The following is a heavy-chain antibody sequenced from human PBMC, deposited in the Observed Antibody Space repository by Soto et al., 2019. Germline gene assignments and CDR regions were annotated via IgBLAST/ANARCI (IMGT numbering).Heavy chain of an antibody. Sequence: EVQLVESGGGLVKPGGSLRLSCAASGFTFSSYSMNWVRQAPGKGLEWVSSISSSSSYIYYADSVKGRFTISRDNAKNSRCLKMNSMRAEDTAVYYCARDTRIAAPDYWGQGTLVTVSS. CDR1: GFTFSSYS. CDR3: ARDTRIAAPDY. CDR2: ISSSSSYI. J-gene: IGHJ4*02. D-gene: IGHD6-6*01. V-gene: IGHV3-21*01.